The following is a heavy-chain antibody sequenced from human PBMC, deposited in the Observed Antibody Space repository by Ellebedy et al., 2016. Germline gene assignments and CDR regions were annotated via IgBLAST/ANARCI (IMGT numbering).Heavy chain of an antibody. Sequence: GGSLRLSXAASGFTFSSYAMHWVRQAPGKGLEWVAVISYDGSNKYYADSVKGRFTISRDNSKNTLYLQMNSLRAEDTAVYYCARDQGAITIFGVVAYYFDYWGQGTLVTVSS. J-gene: IGHJ4*02. V-gene: IGHV3-30-3*01. CDR2: ISYDGSNK. D-gene: IGHD3-3*01. CDR1: GFTFSSYA. CDR3: ARDQGAITIFGVVAYYFDY.